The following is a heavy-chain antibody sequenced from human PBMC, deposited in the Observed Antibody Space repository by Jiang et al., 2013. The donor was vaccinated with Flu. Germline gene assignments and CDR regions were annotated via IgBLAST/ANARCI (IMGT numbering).Heavy chain of an antibody. CDR1: SGSISGYY. J-gene: IGHJ4*02. V-gene: IGHV4-59*08. CDR3: ARQGGSYYDASGYYYY. Sequence: GLVKPSETLSLTCTISSGSISGYYWSWIRQPPGKGLEWIGSIYSSGSTNYNPSLKTRVTISVDTSKNQFSLNLNSVTAADTAVYFCARQGGSYYDASGYYYYWGQGTLVTVSS. D-gene: IGHD3-22*01. CDR2: IYSSGST.